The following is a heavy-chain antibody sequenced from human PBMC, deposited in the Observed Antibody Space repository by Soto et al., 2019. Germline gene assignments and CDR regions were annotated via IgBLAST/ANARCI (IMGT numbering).Heavy chain of an antibody. J-gene: IGHJ2*01. V-gene: IGHV3-33*01. Sequence: QVQLVESGGGVVQPGKSLRLSCAGTGFTFNSYGMHWVRQAPGKGLEWVAVIWYDGYNKYYADSVKGRFAISRDNSKNTVYLEMNSLRAEETAVYYCARGTGWSNWYFDLWGRGTLVTVS. CDR1: GFTFNSYG. D-gene: IGHD6-19*01. CDR2: IWYDGYNK. CDR3: ARGTGWSNWYFDL.